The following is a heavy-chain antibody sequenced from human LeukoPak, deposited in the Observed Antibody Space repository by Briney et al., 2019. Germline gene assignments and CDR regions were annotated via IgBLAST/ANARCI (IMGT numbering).Heavy chain of an antibody. J-gene: IGHJ4*02. CDR1: GYIFSDYY. D-gene: IGHD6-19*01. Sequence: ASVKVSCKASGYIFSDYYMHWVRQAPGQGLEWMGWIKPDSGGTNYEQKFQGRVTMTRDTSISTAYMELSRLRSDDTAVYYCARDFASGWYLVWGQGTLVTVSS. V-gene: IGHV1-2*02. CDR3: ARDFASGWYLV. CDR2: IKPDSGGT.